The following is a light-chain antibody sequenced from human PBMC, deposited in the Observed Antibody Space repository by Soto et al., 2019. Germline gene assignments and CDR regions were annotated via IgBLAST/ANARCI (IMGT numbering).Light chain of an antibody. J-gene: IGKJ1*01. V-gene: IGKV1-17*03. CDR1: QDISNY. Sequence: DLQMTQSPSYLSASVGDRFTSTCRASQDISNYLAWFQQKTGKVPRXXIYAASSLQSGVPSRFSGSGYGTEFTLTISSLQTEDFATYYCLQHNTFPRTFGQGTKVDIK. CDR3: LQHNTFPRT. CDR2: AAS.